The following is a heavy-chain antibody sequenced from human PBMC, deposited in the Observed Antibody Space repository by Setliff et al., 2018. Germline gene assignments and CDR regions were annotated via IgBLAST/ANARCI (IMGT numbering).Heavy chain of an antibody. D-gene: IGHD3-10*01. CDR2: INHSGGT. CDR1: GGPFSGYY. V-gene: IGHV4-34*01. CDR3: ARGFLRYDSGTYYTY. Sequence: SETLSLTCAVQGGPFSGYYWSWIRQPPGKGLESIGDINHSGGTNYNPSLKSRVTVSIDTSKNHFSPKLSSVTAADTAVYYCARGFLRYDSGTYYTYWGQGTLVTVSS. J-gene: IGHJ4*02.